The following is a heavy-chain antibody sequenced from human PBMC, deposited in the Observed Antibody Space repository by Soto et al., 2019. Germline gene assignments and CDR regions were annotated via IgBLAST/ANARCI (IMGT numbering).Heavy chain of an antibody. Sequence: GGSLRLSCAASGFTFSSYAMHWVRHAPGKGLEWVAVISYDGSNKYYADSVKGRFTISRDNSKNTLYLQMNSLRAEDTAVYYCARARRAARAYYYYGMDVWGQGTTVTVSS. V-gene: IGHV3-30-3*01. CDR1: GFTFSSYA. J-gene: IGHJ6*02. CDR2: ISYDGSNK. D-gene: IGHD6-6*01. CDR3: ARARRAARAYYYYGMDV.